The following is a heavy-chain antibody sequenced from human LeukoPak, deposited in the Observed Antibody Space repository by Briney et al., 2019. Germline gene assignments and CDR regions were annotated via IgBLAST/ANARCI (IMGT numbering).Heavy chain of an antibody. V-gene: IGHV3-74*01. Sequence: PGRSLRLSCAASGFTFSSYWMHWVRQVPGKGLVWVARINTGGSSTSYADSVKGRFTISRDNAKNTLYLQVKSLRAEDTAVYYCARGPSGWGSLDSWGQGTLVTVSS. CDR2: INTGGSST. CDR1: GFTFSSYW. J-gene: IGHJ4*02. CDR3: ARGPSGWGSLDS. D-gene: IGHD7-27*01.